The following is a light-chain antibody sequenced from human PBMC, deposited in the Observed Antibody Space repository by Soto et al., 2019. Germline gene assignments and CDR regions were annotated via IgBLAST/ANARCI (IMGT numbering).Light chain of an antibody. CDR3: QQYDDWLRLT. J-gene: IGKJ4*01. CDR1: QSVNIY. Sequence: EIVMTQSPATLSVSPGERATLSCRASQSVNIYLAWYQQKPGQAPRLLIFGASSRATGIPARFSGSGSATEFNLPISSLQSEDFAVYFCQQYDDWLRLTFGGGTKVEIK. CDR2: GAS. V-gene: IGKV3D-15*01.